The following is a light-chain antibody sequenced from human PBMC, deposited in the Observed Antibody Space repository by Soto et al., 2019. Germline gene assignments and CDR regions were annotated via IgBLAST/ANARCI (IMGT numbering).Light chain of an antibody. V-gene: IGKV1-27*01. CDR2: AAS. J-gene: IGKJ1*01. CDR1: QGISNY. CDR3: QQYNSYPWT. Sequence: DIQMTPSQSSLSASVGDRVTITCRASQGISNYLAWYQQRPGKVPKLLIYAASTLQSGVPSRFSGSGSGTEFTLAISSLQPDDFATYYCQQYNSYPWTFGQGTKVDIK.